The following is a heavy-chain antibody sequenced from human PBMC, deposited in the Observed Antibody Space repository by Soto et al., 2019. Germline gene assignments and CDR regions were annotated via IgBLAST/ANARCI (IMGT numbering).Heavy chain of an antibody. V-gene: IGHV3-48*01. CDR1: GFTFSSYS. CDR2: ISSSSSTI. CDR3: ARDLIGVNYHYGMDV. Sequence: EVQLVESGGGLVQPGGSLRLSCAASGFTFSSYSMNWVRQAPGKGLEWVSYISSSSSTIYYADSVKGRFTISRDNAKNSLYLQMNSLRAEDTAVYYCARDLIGVNYHYGMDVWGQGTTVTVSS. D-gene: IGHD3-10*01. J-gene: IGHJ6*02.